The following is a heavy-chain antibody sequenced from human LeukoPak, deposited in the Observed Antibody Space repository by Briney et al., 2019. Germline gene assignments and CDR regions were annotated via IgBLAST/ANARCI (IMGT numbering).Heavy chain of an antibody. CDR2: IKEDGSNK. CDR1: GFTFSGYW. CDR3: ASRRGGIVGDY. J-gene: IGHJ4*02. Sequence: PGGSLRLSCAASGFTFSGYWMTWVRQAPGKGLEYVVNIKEDGSNKYYADSVKGRFTISRDNSKNTVYLQMNSLRAEDTAVYYCASRRGGIVGDYWGQGTLVTVSS. V-gene: IGHV3-7*02. D-gene: IGHD2-15*01.